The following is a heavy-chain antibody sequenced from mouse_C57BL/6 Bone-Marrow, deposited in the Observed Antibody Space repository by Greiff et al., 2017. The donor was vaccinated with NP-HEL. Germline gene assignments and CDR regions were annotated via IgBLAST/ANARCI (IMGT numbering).Heavy chain of an antibody. Sequence: VQLQQPGAELVMPGASVKLSCKASGYTFTSYWMHWVKQRPGQGLEWIGEIDPSDSYTNYNQKFKGKSTLTVDKSSSTAHMQLSSLTSEDSAVYYCARDGSSYGFAYWGQGTLVTVSA. CDR1: GYTFTSYW. CDR2: IDPSDSYT. CDR3: ARDGSSYGFAY. V-gene: IGHV1-69*01. J-gene: IGHJ3*01. D-gene: IGHD1-1*01.